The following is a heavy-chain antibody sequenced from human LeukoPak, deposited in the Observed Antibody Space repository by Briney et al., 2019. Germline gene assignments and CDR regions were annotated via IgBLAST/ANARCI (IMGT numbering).Heavy chain of an antibody. V-gene: IGHV4-59*08. D-gene: IGHD3-9*01. CDR3: ARARYVNSFYAFDI. CDR2: IYSSGSA. CDR1: GASINNNF. Sequence: SETLSLTCTVSGASINNNFWTWIRQPPGKGLEWIGYIYSSGSANYNPSLKSRVIISGDTSKNQISLNLTSVTAADTAVYYCARARYVNSFYAFDIWGQGTLVTVSS. J-gene: IGHJ3*02.